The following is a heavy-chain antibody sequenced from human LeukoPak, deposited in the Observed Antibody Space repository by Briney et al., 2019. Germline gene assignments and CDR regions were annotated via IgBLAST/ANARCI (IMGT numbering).Heavy chain of an antibody. CDR2: ISYDGSNK. V-gene: IGHV3-30*18. CDR3: AKGPHTISEGIAVAAPYY. CDR1: GFTFSSYG. J-gene: IGHJ4*02. Sequence: PGGSLRLSCAASGFTFSSYGMHWVRQAPGKGLEWVAVISYDGSNKYYADSVKGRFTISRDNSKNTLYLQMNSLRAEDTAVYYCAKGPHTISEGIAVAAPYYWGQGTLVTVSS. D-gene: IGHD6-19*01.